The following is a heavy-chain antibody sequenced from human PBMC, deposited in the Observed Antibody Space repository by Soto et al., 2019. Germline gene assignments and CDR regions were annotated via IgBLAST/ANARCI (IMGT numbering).Heavy chain of an antibody. CDR3: AKGIAARGPDAFDI. J-gene: IGHJ3*02. Sequence: EVQLVESGGGLVQPGRSLRLSCAASGFTFDDYAMHWVRQAPGKGLEWVSGISWNSGSIGYADSGKGRFTISRDNAKNSLYLQMNSLRAEDTALYYCAKGIAARGPDAFDIWGQGTMVTVS. CDR1: GFTFDDYA. CDR2: ISWNSGSI. D-gene: IGHD6-6*01. V-gene: IGHV3-9*01.